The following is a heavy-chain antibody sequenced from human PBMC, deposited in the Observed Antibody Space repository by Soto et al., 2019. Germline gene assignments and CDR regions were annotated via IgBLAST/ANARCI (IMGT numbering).Heavy chain of an antibody. CDR1: GYTFTYRY. D-gene: IGHD6-13*01. Sequence: ASVKVSCKASGYTFTYRYLHWVRQAPGQALEWMGWITPFNGNTNYAQKFQDRVTITRDRSMSTAYMELSSLRSEDTAMYYCASQLSRSWSSPLVNWGQGTLVTVSS. J-gene: IGHJ4*02. CDR3: ASQLSRSWSSPLVN. CDR2: ITPFNGNT. V-gene: IGHV1-45*02.